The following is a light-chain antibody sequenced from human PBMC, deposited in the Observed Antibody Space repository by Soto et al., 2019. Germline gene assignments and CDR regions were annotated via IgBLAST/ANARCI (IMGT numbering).Light chain of an antibody. V-gene: IGLV1-44*01. Sequence: QSVLTQPPSASGTPGQRVTVSCSGSSSNIGRSTVTWYQQLPGTAPKLLIYSRNQRPSGVPDRFSGSKSGTSGSLAISGLQAEDEADYYCSSYTSSSTLVFGGGTKLTVL. CDR3: SSYTSSSTLV. J-gene: IGLJ2*01. CDR2: SRN. CDR1: SSNIGRST.